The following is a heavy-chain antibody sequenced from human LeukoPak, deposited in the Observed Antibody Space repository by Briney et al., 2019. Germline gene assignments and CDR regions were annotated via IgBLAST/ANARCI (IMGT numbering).Heavy chain of an antibody. D-gene: IGHD3-3*01. J-gene: IGHJ4*02. CDR3: ARDWGVYDFWSGRYFDY. Sequence: ASVKVSCKAPGYTFTSYGISWVRQAPGQGLEWMGWISAYNGNTNYAQKLQGRVTMTTDTSTSTAYMELRSLRSDDTAVYYCARDWGVYDFWSGRYFDYWGQGTLVTVSS. CDR1: GYTFTSYG. V-gene: IGHV1-18*01. CDR2: ISAYNGNT.